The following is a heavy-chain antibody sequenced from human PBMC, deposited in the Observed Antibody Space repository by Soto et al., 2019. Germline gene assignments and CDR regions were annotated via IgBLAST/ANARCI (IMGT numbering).Heavy chain of an antibody. CDR2: ISPYNANT. Sequence: ASVKVSCKASGYTFTSHEISWVRQAPGQGLEWMGWISPYNANTNYAQKVQDRVTMTTDTSTSTAYMELRSLRSDDTAVYYCASSRYCISTSCHPSSFGYYYYGMEVWGQGTTVTVSS. J-gene: IGHJ6*02. D-gene: IGHD2-2*01. V-gene: IGHV1-18*01. CDR1: GYTFTSHE. CDR3: ASSRYCISTSCHPSSFGYYYYGMEV.